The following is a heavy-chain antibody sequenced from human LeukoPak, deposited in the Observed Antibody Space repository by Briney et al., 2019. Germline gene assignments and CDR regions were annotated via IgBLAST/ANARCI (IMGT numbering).Heavy chain of an antibody. J-gene: IGHJ3*02. V-gene: IGHV3-48*01. CDR1: GFSFNFFS. Sequence: PGGSLRLSCAASGFSFNFFSMNWVRQAPGKGLEWLLYISNTGDTIYYADSVKGRFAIARDNAKDTVYLQMNSLRAEDTAVYYCAKDLAYCSSTSCYQGLDAFDIWGQGTMVTVSS. CDR3: AKDLAYCSSTSCYQGLDAFDI. CDR2: ISNTGDTI. D-gene: IGHD2-2*01.